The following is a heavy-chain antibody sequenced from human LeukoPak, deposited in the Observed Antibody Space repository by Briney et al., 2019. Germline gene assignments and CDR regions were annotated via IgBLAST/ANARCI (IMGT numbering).Heavy chain of an antibody. D-gene: IGHD2/OR15-2a*01. V-gene: IGHV3-21*01. CDR3: ARDFSAWYYYGMEV. CDR1: GFTFWRYS. Sequence: PGGPLRLFCAASGFTFWRYSMNWVRQAPGKGLEWVSSINSSSSYIYYADSVKGRFTISRDNDKNSLYLQMNSLRAGDTAVYYCARDFSAWYYYGMEVWGQGATVTVSS. CDR2: INSSSSYI. J-gene: IGHJ6*02.